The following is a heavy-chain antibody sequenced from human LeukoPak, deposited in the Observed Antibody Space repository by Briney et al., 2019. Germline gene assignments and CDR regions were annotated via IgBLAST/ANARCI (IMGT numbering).Heavy chain of an antibody. J-gene: IGHJ6*02. D-gene: IGHD2-15*01. CDR2: IGTSSNNI. Sequence: PGGSLRLSCTASGFSLNIYAMNWVRQAPGKGLEWLSYIGTSSNNIKYADSVKGRFTISRDNAKDSLYLQMNSLRVEDPAVYYCARLSGRILIWPQPFGDGMDVWGQGTTVTVSS. CDR3: ARLSGRILIWPQPFGDGMDV. CDR1: GFSLNIYA. V-gene: IGHV3-48*01.